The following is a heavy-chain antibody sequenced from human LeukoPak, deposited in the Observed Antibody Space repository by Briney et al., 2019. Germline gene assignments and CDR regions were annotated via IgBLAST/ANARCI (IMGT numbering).Heavy chain of an antibody. CDR3: HPLAYVTN. CDR1: GFTFGSRW. Sequence: GGSLRLSCAVSGFTFGSRWMHWVRQALGKGLVWVALIKDDGSTTSYADSVKGRFTASRDDAKNTVYLQMSSLRAEDTAVYYCHPLAYVTNWGQGTLVTVSS. V-gene: IGHV3-74*01. D-gene: IGHD2-8*01. CDR2: IKDDGSTT. J-gene: IGHJ4*02.